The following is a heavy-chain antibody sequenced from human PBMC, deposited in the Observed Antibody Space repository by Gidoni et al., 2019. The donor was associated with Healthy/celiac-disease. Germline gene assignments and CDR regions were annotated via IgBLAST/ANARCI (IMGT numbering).Heavy chain of an antibody. D-gene: IGHD2-15*01. CDR1: GFTFSSYA. J-gene: IGHJ4*02. CDR2: ISGSGGST. Sequence: EVQLLESGGGLVQPGGSLRLSCAASGFTFSSYAMSWVRQSPGKGLEWVSAISGSGGSTYYADSVKGRFTISRDNSKNTLYLQMNSLRAEDTAVYYCAKDQVGEGYCSGGSCYSRVDYFDYWGQGTLVTVSS. CDR3: AKDQVGEGYCSGGSCYSRVDYFDY. V-gene: IGHV3-23*01.